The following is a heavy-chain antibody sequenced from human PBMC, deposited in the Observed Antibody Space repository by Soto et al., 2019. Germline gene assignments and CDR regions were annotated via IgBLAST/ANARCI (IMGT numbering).Heavy chain of an antibody. CDR2: IIPIFGTA. CDR3: ARGGYCSGGSCYGYFDY. Sequence: EASVKVSCKASGGTFSSYAISWVRQAPGQGLEWMGGIIPIFGTANYAQKFQGRVTITADESTSTAYMELSSLRSEDTAVYYCARGGYCSGGSCYGYFDYWGQGTLVTVSS. CDR1: GGTFSSYA. J-gene: IGHJ4*02. V-gene: IGHV1-69*13. D-gene: IGHD2-15*01.